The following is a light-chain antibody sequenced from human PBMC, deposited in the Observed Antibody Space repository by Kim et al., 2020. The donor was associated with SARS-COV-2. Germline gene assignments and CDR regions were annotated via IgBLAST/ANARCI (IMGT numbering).Light chain of an antibody. CDR2: GTS. Sequence: PGERATLSCRASQSVASSYLAWYQQKPGQAPRPLIYGTSTRATGIPDRFSGSRSGTDFTLTISRLEPEDFAVYFCQQYGSSPPITFGQGTRL. CDR3: QQYGSSPPIT. CDR1: QSVASSY. V-gene: IGKV3-20*01. J-gene: IGKJ5*01.